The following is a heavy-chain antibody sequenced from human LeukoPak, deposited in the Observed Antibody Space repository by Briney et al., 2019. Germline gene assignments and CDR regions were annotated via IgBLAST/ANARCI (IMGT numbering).Heavy chain of an antibody. V-gene: IGHV3-21*01. Sequence: GGSLRLSCTASGFTFSSYSMNWVRQAPGKGLEWVSSISTSSSYIYCADSVKGRFTIARDNAKNSLYLQMNSLRADDTAVYYCAREGKLRGIDYWGQGTLVTVSS. CDR1: GFTFSSYS. CDR3: AREGKLRGIDY. CDR2: ISTSSSYI. D-gene: IGHD4-17*01. J-gene: IGHJ4*02.